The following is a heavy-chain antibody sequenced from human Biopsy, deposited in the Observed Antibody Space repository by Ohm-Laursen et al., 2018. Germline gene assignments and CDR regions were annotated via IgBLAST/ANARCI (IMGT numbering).Heavy chain of an antibody. Sequence: SETLSLTCSVSGDSVTKYYWSWIRQPPPPPPEWIGHIYYSVMTNYNPSLQSRVSISVDTSRNQVSLTLRSVTAADTAVYYCARDSGILNYDNFKYYHYYGMDVWGQGTKVTVSS. D-gene: IGHD3-9*01. CDR3: ARDSGILNYDNFKYYHYYGMDV. J-gene: IGHJ6*02. CDR1: GDSVTKYY. CDR2: IYYSVMT. V-gene: IGHV4-59*02.